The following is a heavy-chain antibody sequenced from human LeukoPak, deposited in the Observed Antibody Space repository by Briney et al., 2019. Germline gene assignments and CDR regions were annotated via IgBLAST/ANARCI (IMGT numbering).Heavy chain of an antibody. J-gene: IGHJ4*02. CDR3: ARQTESPRERFDY. CDR1: GGSISSYY. V-gene: IGHV4-59*08. Sequence: PSETLSLACTVSGGSISSYYWNWIRQPPGGGLEWIGFIHDSGSTNYNPSLKSRVTISVDTSKNQFSLKLRSVTAADTAVYYCARQTESPRERFDYWGQGNLVTVSS. CDR2: IHDSGST. D-gene: IGHD1-26*01.